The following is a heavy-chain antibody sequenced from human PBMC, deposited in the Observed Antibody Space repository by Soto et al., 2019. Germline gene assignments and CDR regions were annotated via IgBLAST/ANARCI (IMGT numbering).Heavy chain of an antibody. CDR1: GGSISSSNW. D-gene: IGHD3-10*01. Sequence: QVQLQESGPGLVKPSGTLSLTCAVSGGSISSSNWWSWVRQPPGKGLEWIGEIYHSGSTNYNPSLKSRVPISGDKSTNQFSLKLSSVTAADTAVYYCASAYMVRGVMRWFDPWGQGTLVTVSS. CDR3: ASAYMVRGVMRWFDP. V-gene: IGHV4-4*02. CDR2: IYHSGST. J-gene: IGHJ5*02.